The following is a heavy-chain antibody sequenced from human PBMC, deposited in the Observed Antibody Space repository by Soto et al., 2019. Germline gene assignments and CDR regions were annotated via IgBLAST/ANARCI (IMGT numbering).Heavy chain of an antibody. CDR2: ISYDGSDK. D-gene: IGHD3-16*02. V-gene: IGHV3-30*18. CDR1: GFTFNSYG. Sequence: PVGSLRLPCASSGFTFNSYGMHWGRQAPSKGLEWVAVISYDGSDKYYADSVKGRFTISRDNSKNTLYLQMNSLRAEDTAVYYCSKDLDGLQGLVDSSFCFDYWGQGTLVTVS. J-gene: IGHJ4*02. CDR3: SKDLDGLQGLVDSSFCFDY.